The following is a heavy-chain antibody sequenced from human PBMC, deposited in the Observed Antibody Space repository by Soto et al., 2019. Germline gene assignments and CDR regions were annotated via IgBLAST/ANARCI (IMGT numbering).Heavy chain of an antibody. J-gene: IGHJ4*02. V-gene: IGHV3-30-3*01. CDR3: ARLGYCSSTSCYEYDY. D-gene: IGHD2-2*01. CDR1: GFTFSSYA. CDR2: ISYDGSNK. Sequence: QVQLVESGGGVVQPGRSLRLSCAASGFTFSSYAMHWVRQAPGKGLEWVAVISYDGSNKYYADSVKGRFTISRDNSKNTLYLQMTSLRAEDTAVYYCARLGYCSSTSCYEYDYWGQGTLVTVSS.